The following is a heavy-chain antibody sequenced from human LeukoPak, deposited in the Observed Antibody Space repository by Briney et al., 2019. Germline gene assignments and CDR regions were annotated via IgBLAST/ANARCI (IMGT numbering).Heavy chain of an antibody. V-gene: IGHV3-15*01. D-gene: IGHD3-22*01. CDR2: IKSKTDGGTT. CDR1: GFTFSNAW. CDR3: TTDFLYYYDSSGPLRGYYFDY. J-gene: IGHJ4*02. Sequence: GGSLRLSCAASGFTFSNAWMSWVRQAPGKGLEWVGRIKSKTDGGTTDYAAHGKGRFTIARDESKKTLYLQMNSLKTEDTAVYYCTTDFLYYYDSSGPLRGYYFDYWGQGTLVTVSS.